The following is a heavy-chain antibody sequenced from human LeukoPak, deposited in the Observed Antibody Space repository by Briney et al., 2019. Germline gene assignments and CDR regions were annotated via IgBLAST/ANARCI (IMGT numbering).Heavy chain of an antibody. CDR1: GGSISSYH. V-gene: IGHV4-59*08. D-gene: IGHD3-10*01. J-gene: IGHJ4*02. CDR3: ARHTHYYGSESYYYFHY. CDR2: IYYSGST. Sequence: PSETLSLTCTVSGGSISSYHWSWIRQPPGKGLEWIGYIYYSGSTNYNPSLKSRVTISVDTSKNQLSLKLSSVTAANTAVYSCARHTHYYGSESYYYFHYWGQGTLVTVSS.